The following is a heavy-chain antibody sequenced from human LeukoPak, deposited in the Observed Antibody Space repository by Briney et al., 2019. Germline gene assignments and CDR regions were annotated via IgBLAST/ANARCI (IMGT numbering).Heavy chain of an antibody. V-gene: IGHV3-23*01. CDR2: ISGSGDYT. J-gene: IGHJ4*02. CDR1: GFTFSSSA. CDR3: AKGGAPYDFWSGYLEY. Sequence: PGGPLRLSCAASGFTFSSSAMSWVRQAPGKGLEWVSGISGSGDYTYYADSVKGRVSISRDTSKNALYLQMNSLRAEDTAIYYCAKGGAPYDFWSGYLEYWGQGILVTVSS. D-gene: IGHD3-3*01.